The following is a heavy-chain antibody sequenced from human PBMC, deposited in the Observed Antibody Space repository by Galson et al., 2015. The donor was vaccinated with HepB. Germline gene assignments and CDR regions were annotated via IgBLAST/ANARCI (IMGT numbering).Heavy chain of an antibody. CDR1: GFTFSDYY. J-gene: IGHJ4*02. V-gene: IGHV3-11*03. Sequence: SLRLSCAASGFTFSDYYMSWIRQAPGKGLEWVSYISSSSSYTNYADSVKGRFTISRDNAKNSLYLQMNSLRAEDTAVYYCARGRCSGGSCFPFDYWGQGTLVTVSS. D-gene: IGHD2-15*01. CDR3: ARGRCSGGSCFPFDY. CDR2: ISSSSSYT.